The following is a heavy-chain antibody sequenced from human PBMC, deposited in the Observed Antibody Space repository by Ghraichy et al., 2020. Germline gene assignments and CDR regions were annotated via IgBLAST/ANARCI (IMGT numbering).Heavy chain of an antibody. CDR3: ARDITSSHWFDP. Sequence: SETLSLTCNVSGASISSGGYSWSWIRQQPGKGLEWIGYIYYSGATHYNPSLKSRVTIPGDTSKNQFSLKLNSVTAADTAVYYCARDITSSHWFDPWGQGTLVTVSS. J-gene: IGHJ5*02. V-gene: IGHV4-31*03. CDR1: GASISSGGYS. CDR2: IYYSGAT. D-gene: IGHD6-6*01.